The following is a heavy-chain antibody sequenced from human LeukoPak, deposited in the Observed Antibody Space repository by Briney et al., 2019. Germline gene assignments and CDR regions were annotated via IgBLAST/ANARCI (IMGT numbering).Heavy chain of an antibody. D-gene: IGHD2/OR15-2a*01. Sequence: GGSLRLSCAASGLSFHNTWMHWIRQAPGKGLVWVSRIISDGITTTYADSVKGRFTISRDNAENTMYLQMNSLRAEDTAVYYCAADGEYAFQVWGQGTMVTVSS. CDR3: AADGEYAFQV. J-gene: IGHJ3*01. CDR1: GLSFHNTW. V-gene: IGHV3-74*01. CDR2: IISDGITT.